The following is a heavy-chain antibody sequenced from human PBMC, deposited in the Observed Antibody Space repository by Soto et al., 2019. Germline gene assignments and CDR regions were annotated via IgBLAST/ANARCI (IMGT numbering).Heavy chain of an antibody. CDR1: GYIFSDCR. CDR3: ARDGPHRWIDY. Sequence: ASVKVSCKASGYIFSDCRMHWVRQAPGQGLEWMGIINPSGGATTYAQKFQGRVTMTRDTSTSTVYMDLSSLTSEDSAVYYCARDGPHRWIDYWGQGTLVTVSS. V-gene: IGHV1-46*01. CDR2: INPSGGAT. J-gene: IGHJ4*02.